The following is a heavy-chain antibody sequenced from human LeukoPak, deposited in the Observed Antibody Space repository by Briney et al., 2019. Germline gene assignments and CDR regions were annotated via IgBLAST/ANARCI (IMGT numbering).Heavy chain of an antibody. CDR3: ARGLEYDFWGGNYSDGFDK. CDR1: GGSFSTYY. J-gene: IGHJ3*02. Sequence: PSETLFLTCAVYGGSFSTYYWSWIRQPPGKGLEWIGETIHSGSANYDPSLKSRVTISVDTSKNQCSLQLNPLTAADTAVYYCARGLEYDFWGGNYSDGFDKCGQETMVNVSP. CDR2: TIHSGSA. D-gene: IGHD3-3*01. V-gene: IGHV4-34*01.